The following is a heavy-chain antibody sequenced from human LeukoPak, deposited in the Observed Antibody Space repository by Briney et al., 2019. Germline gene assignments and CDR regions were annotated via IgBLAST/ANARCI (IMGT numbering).Heavy chain of an antibody. CDR3: AKDHIWFGESPFAFDY. Sequence: AGGSLRLSCAASGFTFSSYAMSWVRQAPGKGLEWVSAISGSGGSTYYADSVKGRFTISRDNSKNTLYLQMNSLRAEDTAVYYCAKDHIWFGESPFAFDYWGQGTLVTVSS. CDR1: GFTFSSYA. J-gene: IGHJ4*02. D-gene: IGHD3-10*01. V-gene: IGHV3-23*01. CDR2: ISGSGGST.